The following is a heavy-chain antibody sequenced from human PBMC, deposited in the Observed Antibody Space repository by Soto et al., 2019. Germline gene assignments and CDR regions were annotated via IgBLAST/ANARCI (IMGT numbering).Heavy chain of an antibody. CDR1: GYSFTSYW. D-gene: IGHD2-2*01. V-gene: IGHV5-10-1*01. Sequence: GESLKISCKGSGYSFTSYWISWVRQMPGKGLEWMGRIDPSDSYTNYSLSFQGHVTISADKSISTAYLQWSSLKASDTAMYYCATNFRYCSSTSCPVDYWGQGTLVTVSS. CDR2: IDPSDSYT. CDR3: ATNFRYCSSTSCPVDY. J-gene: IGHJ4*02.